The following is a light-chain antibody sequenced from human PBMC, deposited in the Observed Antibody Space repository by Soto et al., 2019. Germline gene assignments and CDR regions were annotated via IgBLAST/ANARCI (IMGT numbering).Light chain of an antibody. CDR3: QQSYRRPLT. CDR1: HSVLHTSNNKNS. V-gene: IGKV4-1*01. Sequence: DIEMTQSPDSLAVSLGERATINCKSNHSVLHTSNNKNSLLWYQQRPGQPPKLLIYWASTRESGVPARFSGSGSGTDFSLTITNLQAEDVAVYYCQQSYRRPLTVGGGTRVEI. J-gene: IGKJ4*01. CDR2: WAS.